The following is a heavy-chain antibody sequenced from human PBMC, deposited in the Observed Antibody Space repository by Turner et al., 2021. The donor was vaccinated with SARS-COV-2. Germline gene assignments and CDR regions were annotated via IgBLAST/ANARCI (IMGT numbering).Heavy chain of an antibody. CDR1: GYTFTSYD. Sequence: QVQLVQSGAEVKKPGASVKVSCKASGYTFTSYDINWVRQATGQGLEWMEGMNPNSGNTYYAQKFQGRVTMTRNTTISTAYMELSSLRSEDTAVYYWARGLMGWELPQVYYYYSMDVWGQGTTVTVSS. J-gene: IGHJ6*02. CDR2: MNPNSGNT. V-gene: IGHV1-8*01. CDR3: ARGLMGWELPQVYYYYSMDV. D-gene: IGHD1-26*01.